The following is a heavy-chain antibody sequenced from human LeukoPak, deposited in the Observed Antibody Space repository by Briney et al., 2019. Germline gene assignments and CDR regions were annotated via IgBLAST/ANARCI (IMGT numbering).Heavy chain of an antibody. CDR3: ATGCSSSWYDY. CDR2: IYSGGST. CDR1: GFTVSSNY. J-gene: IGHJ4*02. D-gene: IGHD6-13*01. V-gene: IGHV3-66*01. Sequence: SGGSLRLSCAASGFTVSSNYMSWVRQAPGKGLEWVSVIYSGGSTYYADSVKGRFTISRDNSKNTLYLQMNSLRAEDTAVYYCATGCSSSWYDYWGQGTLVTVSS.